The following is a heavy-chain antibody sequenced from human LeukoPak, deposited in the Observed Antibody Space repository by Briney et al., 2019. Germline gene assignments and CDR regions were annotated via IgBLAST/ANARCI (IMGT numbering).Heavy chain of an antibody. CDR2: IYTSGST. V-gene: IGHV4-4*07. CDR1: GGSLNSYY. Sequence: PSETLSLTCTVSGGSLNSYYWSWIRQPAGKGLEWIGRIYTSGSTNYDPPLSSRVTMSVDTSKNQFSLKLTSVTAADTAVYFCARSRFDSSGAGDYFDHWGQGTLVTVSS. CDR3: ARSRFDSSGAGDYFDH. D-gene: IGHD3-22*01. J-gene: IGHJ4*02.